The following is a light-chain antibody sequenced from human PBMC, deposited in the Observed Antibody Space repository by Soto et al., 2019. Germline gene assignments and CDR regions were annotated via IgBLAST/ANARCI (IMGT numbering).Light chain of an antibody. CDR3: QSYDSSLSGSKV. CDR1: SSNVGHNS. CDR2: GNT. V-gene: IGLV1-40*01. J-gene: IGLJ1*01. Sequence: QAVVTQPPSVSAAPGQDVTISCSGSSSNVGHNSVSWYQQLPGTPPKLLIYGNTNRPSGVPDRFSGSKSGTSASLAITGLQAEDEADYYCQSYDSSLSGSKVFGTGTKVTVL.